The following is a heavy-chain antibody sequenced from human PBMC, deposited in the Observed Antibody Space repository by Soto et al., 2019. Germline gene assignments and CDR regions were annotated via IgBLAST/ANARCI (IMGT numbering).Heavy chain of an antibody. CDR2: INPATGDT. V-gene: IGHV1-3*01. D-gene: IGHD3-10*01. Sequence: QVHLVQSGAEVRKPGASVKISCSASGYSFSTYAFHWVRQAPGQSLEWMGWINPATGDTKYSQNVRGRVTFALDTSATTAYMDLRSLASHDTAVYYCARAAGRSKLLPYYFDPWGQGTLVTVSS. CDR1: GYSFSTYA. J-gene: IGHJ5*02. CDR3: ARAAGRSKLLPYYFDP.